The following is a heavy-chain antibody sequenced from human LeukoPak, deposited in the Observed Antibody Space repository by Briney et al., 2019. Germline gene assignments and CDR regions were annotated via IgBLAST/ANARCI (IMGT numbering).Heavy chain of an antibody. J-gene: IGHJ4*02. Sequence: GGSLRLSCAASGFTFRIYSLDWVRQAPGKGLEWVSSISSSSSFISYADSVKGRFTISRDNAKNSLYLQMNSLRAEDTAVYYCAKNRKSSSSDFDYWGQGTLVTVSS. D-gene: IGHD6-6*01. CDR1: GFTFRIYS. CDR2: ISSSSSFI. V-gene: IGHV3-21*06. CDR3: AKNRKSSSSDFDY.